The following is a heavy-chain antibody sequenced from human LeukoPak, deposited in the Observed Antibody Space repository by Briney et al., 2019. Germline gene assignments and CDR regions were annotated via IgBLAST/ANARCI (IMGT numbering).Heavy chain of an antibody. CDR1: GGSFSGHY. V-gene: IGHV4-34*01. Sequence: PSETLSLTCAVYGGSFSGHYWSWIRQPPGKGLEWIGEINHSGSTNYNPSLKSRITISVDTSKNQFSLKLSSVTAADTAVYYCARGLSAIVYWGQGTLVTVSS. CDR3: ARGLSAIVY. J-gene: IGHJ4*02. CDR2: INHSGST. D-gene: IGHD2-15*01.